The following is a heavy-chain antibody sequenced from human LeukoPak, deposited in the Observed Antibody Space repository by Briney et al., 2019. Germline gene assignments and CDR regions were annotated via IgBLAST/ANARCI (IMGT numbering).Heavy chain of an antibody. CDR3: TRDASGDTNSGPRMDV. J-gene: IGHJ6*02. V-gene: IGHV3-53*01. D-gene: IGHD1-26*01. Sequence: PGGSLRLSCAASGFTVSSNYMSWVRQAPGKGLEWVSVFYSVGSTYYADSVKGRFTISRDNAKNSLYLQMTSLRAEDTAVYYCTRDASGDTNSGPRMDVWGQGTTVTVSS. CDR1: GFTVSSNY. CDR2: FYSVGST.